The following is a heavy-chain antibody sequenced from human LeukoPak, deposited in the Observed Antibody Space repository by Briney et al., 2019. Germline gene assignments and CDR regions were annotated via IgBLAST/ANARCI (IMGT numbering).Heavy chain of an antibody. D-gene: IGHD3-10*01. Sequence: GGSLRLSCTASGFTFGDYALSWVRQAPGKGLEWVSFIRSKAYGGTTEYAASVKGRFTISRDDSNSIAYLQTNSLKIEDTAVYYCTRDQTYYYGSGSYRYWGQGTLVTVSS. CDR2: IRSKAYGGTT. V-gene: IGHV3-49*04. J-gene: IGHJ4*02. CDR1: GFTFGDYA. CDR3: TRDQTYYYGSGSYRY.